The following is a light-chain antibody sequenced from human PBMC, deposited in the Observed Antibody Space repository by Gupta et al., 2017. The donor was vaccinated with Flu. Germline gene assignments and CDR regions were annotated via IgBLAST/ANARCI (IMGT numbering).Light chain of an antibody. CDR3: QSYDTSRSGSV. Sequence: QSVLTQPPSVSGAPGPRVTISCTGSSSNIGAGNYVNWYQQLPGTAPNLLIYDNSNRPSGVPERFSGSKSATSATMAITGLQAEDEAEYYCQSYDTSRSGSVFGGGTKLTVL. J-gene: IGLJ3*02. CDR2: DNS. V-gene: IGLV1-40*01. CDR1: SSNIGAGNY.